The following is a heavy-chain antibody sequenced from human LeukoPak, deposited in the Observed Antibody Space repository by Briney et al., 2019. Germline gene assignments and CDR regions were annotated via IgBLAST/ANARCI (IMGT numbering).Heavy chain of an antibody. CDR1: GYSFSNYW. Sequence: GESLKISCRGSGYSFSNYWIAWVRQMPGKGLECMGIIYPDNSDTRYSPSFQGQVTISADKSISTAYLQWSSLKASDTAMYYCARTGPTMLRDNWFDPWGQGTLVTVSS. J-gene: IGHJ5*02. V-gene: IGHV5-51*01. CDR3: ARTGPTMLRDNWFDP. D-gene: IGHD3-10*01. CDR2: IYPDNSDT.